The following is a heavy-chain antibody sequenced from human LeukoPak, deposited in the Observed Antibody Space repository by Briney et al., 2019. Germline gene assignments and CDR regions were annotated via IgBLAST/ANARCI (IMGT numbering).Heavy chain of an antibody. CDR1: GFTFSSYA. CDR3: ARGLTGYYPYYYGMDV. J-gene: IGHJ6*02. CDR2: ISGSGGST. V-gene: IGHV3-23*01. D-gene: IGHD3-9*01. Sequence: PGGSLRLSCAASGFTFSSYAMSWVRQAPGKGLEWVSAISGSGGSTYYAGSVKGRFTISRDNSKNTLYLQMNSLRAEDTAVYYCARGLTGYYPYYYGMDVWGQGTTVTVSS.